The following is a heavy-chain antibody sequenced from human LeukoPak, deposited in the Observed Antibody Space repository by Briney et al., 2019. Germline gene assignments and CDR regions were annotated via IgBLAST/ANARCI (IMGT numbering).Heavy chain of an antibody. CDR3: ARSGLRYSKAWVFRYYYYYMDV. V-gene: IGHV4-59*01. Sequence: ASETLSLTCTVSGGSISSYYWSWIRQPPGKGLEWIGYIYYSGSTNYNPSLKSRVTISVDTSKNQFSLKLSSVTAADTAVYYCARSGLRYSKAWVFRYYYYYMDVWGKGTTVTVSS. D-gene: IGHD3-9*01. CDR1: GGSISSYY. J-gene: IGHJ6*03. CDR2: IYYSGST.